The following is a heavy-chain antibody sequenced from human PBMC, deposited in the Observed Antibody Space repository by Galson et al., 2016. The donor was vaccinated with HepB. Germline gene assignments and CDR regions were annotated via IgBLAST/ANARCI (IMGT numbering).Heavy chain of an antibody. Sequence: SLRLSCAASGFNFSTHGVHWVRQAPGKGLEWVAVVSFDGNNKYYADSVRGRFTISRDNSKNTLYLEMSSLRPEDTAVYYCVKDRKWWELGSYFDYWGQGTLVTVSS. CDR2: VSFDGNNK. J-gene: IGHJ4*02. V-gene: IGHV3-30*18. CDR1: GFNFSTHG. CDR3: VKDRKWWELGSYFDY. D-gene: IGHD3-10*01.